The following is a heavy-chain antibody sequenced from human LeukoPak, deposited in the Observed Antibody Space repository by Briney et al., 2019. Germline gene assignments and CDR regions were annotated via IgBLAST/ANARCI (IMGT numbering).Heavy chain of an antibody. CDR3: ARGGLQAGGSARNDY. Sequence: GGSLRLSCAASGFTFDDYGMSWVRQAPGKGLEWVSGINWNGGSTGYADSVRGRFTISRDNAQNSLYMQMNSLRVDDTAVYYCARGGLQAGGSARNDYWGQGTLVTVSS. J-gene: IGHJ4*02. V-gene: IGHV3-20*04. CDR2: INWNGGST. D-gene: IGHD3-16*01. CDR1: GFTFDDYG.